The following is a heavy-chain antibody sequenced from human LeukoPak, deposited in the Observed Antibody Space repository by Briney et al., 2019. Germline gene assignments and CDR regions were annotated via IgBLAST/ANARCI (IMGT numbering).Heavy chain of an antibody. V-gene: IGHV1-2*02. CDR1: GYTFTSYY. CDR2: INPSSGGT. J-gene: IGHJ6*03. CDR3: ARKGAKSYYYYYMDV. Sequence: ASVKVSCKASGYTFTSYYMHWVRQPPGQGLAWMGWINPSSGGTNYAQKFQGRVTMTRDTSISTAYMELSRLRSDDTAVYYCARKGAKSYYYYYMDVWGKGTTVTVSS.